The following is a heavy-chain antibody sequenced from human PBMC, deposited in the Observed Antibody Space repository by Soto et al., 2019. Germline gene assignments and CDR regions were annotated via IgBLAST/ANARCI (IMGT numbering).Heavy chain of an antibody. CDR3: ARDQSYDFWSGSYGMDV. CDR1: GGSISSGDYY. CDR2: IYYSGST. V-gene: IGHV4-30-4*01. Sequence: SETLSLTCTVSGGSISSGDYYWSWIRQPPGKGLEWIGYIYYSGSTYYNPSLKSRVTISVGTSKNQFSLKLSSVTAADTAVYYCARDQSYDFWSGSYGMDVWGQGTTVTVSS. J-gene: IGHJ6*02. D-gene: IGHD3-3*01.